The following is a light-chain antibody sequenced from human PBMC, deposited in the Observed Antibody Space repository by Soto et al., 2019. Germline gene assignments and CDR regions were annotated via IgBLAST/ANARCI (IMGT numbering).Light chain of an antibody. Sequence: DVVLTQSPLSLHVTPGQPASISCRSSESLVRSDGDTNLSRHHQRPGLSPRRLIYKVSNRDSGVPDRFSVSGSDTDFTLKISRVESDDVGLYYCMKVTHWPPTFGQGIKVEIK. CDR1: ESLVRSDGDTN. CDR3: MKVTHWPPT. J-gene: IGKJ1*01. V-gene: IGKV2-30*02. CDR2: KVS.